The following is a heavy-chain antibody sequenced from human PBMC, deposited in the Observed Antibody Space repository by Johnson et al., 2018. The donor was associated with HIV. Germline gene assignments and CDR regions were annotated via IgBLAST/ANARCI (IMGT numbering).Heavy chain of an antibody. Sequence: QMQLVESGVGVVRPGGSLRLSCAASGFKFDDYGMSWIRQAPGKGLEWLSYISTSGATIYYADSVKGRFTISRDNAKKSLYLQMNSLRSEDTALYYCARDSTPWGGDYVDYTFDIWGQGTMVTVSS. J-gene: IGHJ3*02. V-gene: IGHV3-11*04. CDR1: GFKFDDYG. CDR3: ARDSTPWGGDYVDYTFDI. D-gene: IGHD4-17*01. CDR2: ISTSGATI.